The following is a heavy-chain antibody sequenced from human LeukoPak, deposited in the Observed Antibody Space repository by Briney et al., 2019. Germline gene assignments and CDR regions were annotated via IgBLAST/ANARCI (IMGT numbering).Heavy chain of an antibody. Sequence: ASVKVSCKASGYTFTGYYMHWVRQAPGQGLEWMGRINPNSGGTNYAQKFQGRVTSTRDTSISTAYMELSRLRSDDTAVYYCARDWGYYYDSSGYSDAFDIWGQGTMVTVSS. CDR1: GYTFTGYY. CDR2: INPNSGGT. J-gene: IGHJ3*02. V-gene: IGHV1-2*06. CDR3: ARDWGYYYDSSGYSDAFDI. D-gene: IGHD3-22*01.